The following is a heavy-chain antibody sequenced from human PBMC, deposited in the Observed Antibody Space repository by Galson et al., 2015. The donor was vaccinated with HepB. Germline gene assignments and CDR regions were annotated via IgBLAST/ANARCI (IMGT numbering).Heavy chain of an antibody. D-gene: IGHD2-15*01. CDR2: IFSNDEK. CDR1: GFSLSNARMG. CDR3: ARIRGKRIDYYGMDV. V-gene: IGHV2-26*01. Sequence: PALVKPTQTLTLTCTVSGFSLSNARMGVSWIRQPPGKALEWLAHIFSNDEKSYSTSLKSRLTISKDTSKSQVVLTMTNMDPVDTATYYCARIRGKRIDYYGMDVWGQGTTVTVSS. J-gene: IGHJ6*02.